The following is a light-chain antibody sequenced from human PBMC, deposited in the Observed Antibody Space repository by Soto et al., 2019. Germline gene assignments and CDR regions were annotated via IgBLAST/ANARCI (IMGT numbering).Light chain of an antibody. CDR3: QQYYNAPRT. CDR2: WAS. J-gene: IGKJ1*01. V-gene: IGKV4-1*01. Sequence: DIVMTQSPESLAVSLGERATIKCESSQTVFFSTSNKNYLAWYQQRPGQPPKLLIYWASIRESGVPDLFSGSGSGTHFTLTIDSLQAEDVAVYYCQQYYNAPRTFGQGTKVEIK. CDR1: QTVFFSTSNKNY.